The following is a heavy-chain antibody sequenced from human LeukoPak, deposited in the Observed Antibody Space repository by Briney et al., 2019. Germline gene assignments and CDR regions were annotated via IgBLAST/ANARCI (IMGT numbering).Heavy chain of an antibody. V-gene: IGHV4-39*01. J-gene: IGHJ4*02. CDR1: SGSITSSSYF. Sequence: SPSETLSLTCTVSSGSITSSSYFWDWIRQPPGKGLEWIGSIYYSGTTYYNPSLKSRVTISLDTSENQFSLKLTSVTAADTAVYYCAKRSGFWSGYYVFDYWGQGALVTVSS. D-gene: IGHD3-3*01. CDR2: IYYSGTT. CDR3: AKRSGFWSGYYVFDY.